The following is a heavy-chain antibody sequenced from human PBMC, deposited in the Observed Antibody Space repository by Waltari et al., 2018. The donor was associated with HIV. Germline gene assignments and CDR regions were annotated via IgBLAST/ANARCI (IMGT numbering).Heavy chain of an antibody. CDR3: AKATSSITIFGIVIGYFDY. CDR1: GFPFDESP. CDR2: VNWNSANI. D-gene: IGHD3-3*01. Sequence: EVQLVESGGGLVQPGRSLRLSCATSGFPFDESPMHWVRKAPEKGLEWVSGVNWNSANIGYADSVKGRFTISRDNAKNSLYLQMNSLRPEDTALYYCAKATSSITIFGIVIGYFDYWGQGTLVTVSS. J-gene: IGHJ4*02. V-gene: IGHV3-9*01.